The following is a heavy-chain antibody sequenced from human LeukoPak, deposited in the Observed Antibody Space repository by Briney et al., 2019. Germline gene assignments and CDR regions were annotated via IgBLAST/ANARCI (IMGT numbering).Heavy chain of an antibody. Sequence: PGRSLRVSCAGSGFTLSSYGMHWVRQAPGKGLEWVAFIRYDGSNKYYADSVKGRFTISRDNSKNTLYLQMNSLRAEDTAVYYCAKRGTAMPDYYYMDVWGKGTTVTISS. CDR3: AKRGTAMPDYYYMDV. J-gene: IGHJ6*03. CDR2: IRYDGSNK. V-gene: IGHV3-30*02. CDR1: GFTLSSYG. D-gene: IGHD5-18*01.